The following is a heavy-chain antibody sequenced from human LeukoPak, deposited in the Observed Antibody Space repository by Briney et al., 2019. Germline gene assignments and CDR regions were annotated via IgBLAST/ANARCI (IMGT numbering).Heavy chain of an antibody. Sequence: GGSLRLSCAASGFTFSNNAMHWVRQAPGKGLEWVSSISGGGGETYYVDSVKGRFIISRDNSKNTLYLQMNGLRVEDTALYYCARDYSSSSLDYWGQGTLVTVSS. CDR2: ISGGGGET. D-gene: IGHD6-6*01. J-gene: IGHJ4*02. CDR1: GFTFSNNA. V-gene: IGHV3-23*01. CDR3: ARDYSSSSLDY.